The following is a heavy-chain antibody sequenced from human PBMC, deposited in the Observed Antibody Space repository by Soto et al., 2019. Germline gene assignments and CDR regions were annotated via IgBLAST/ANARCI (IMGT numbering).Heavy chain of an antibody. V-gene: IGHV4-30-2*01. D-gene: IGHD3-10*01. CDR2: IYHSGST. CDR3: TMGLLWFGAY. Sequence: SETLSLTCAVSGGSISSGGYSWSWIRQPPGKGLEWIGYIYHSGSTYYNPSLKSRVTISVDRSKNQFSLKLSSVTAADTAVYYCTMGLLWFGAYWGQGTLVTVSS. CDR1: GGSISSGGYS. J-gene: IGHJ4*02.